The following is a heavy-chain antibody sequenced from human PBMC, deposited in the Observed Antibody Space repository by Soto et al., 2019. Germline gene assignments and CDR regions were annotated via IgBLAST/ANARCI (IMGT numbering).Heavy chain of an antibody. D-gene: IGHD3-22*01. CDR3: ARVGSSGYYKPYYYYGMDV. V-gene: IGHV5-51*01. Sequence: SLKISCKGSGYSFTSYWIGWVRQMPGKGLEWMGIIYPGDSDTRYSPSFQGQVTISADKSISTAYLQWSSLKASDTAMYYCARVGSSGYYKPYYYYGMDVWGQGTTVTVSS. CDR2: IYPGDSDT. J-gene: IGHJ6*02. CDR1: GYSFTSYW.